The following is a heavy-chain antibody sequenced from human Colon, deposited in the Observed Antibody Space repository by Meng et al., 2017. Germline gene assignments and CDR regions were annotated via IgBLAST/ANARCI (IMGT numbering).Heavy chain of an antibody. Sequence: GESLKISCVVSGFTFSGSDVHWVRQASGKGLEWVGRIRSKTDTYATAFAASVKGGFTISRDDSKNTAYLQLNSLKTEDTAVYYCTVFSRGHIWGQGTMV. CDR2: IRSKTDTYAT. J-gene: IGHJ3*02. CDR3: TVFSRGHI. D-gene: IGHD3-3*02. CDR1: GFTFSGSD. V-gene: IGHV3-73*01.